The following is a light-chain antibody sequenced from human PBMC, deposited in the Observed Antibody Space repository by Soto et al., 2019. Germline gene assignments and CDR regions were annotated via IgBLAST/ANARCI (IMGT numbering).Light chain of an antibody. J-gene: IGLJ3*02. CDR1: SGSVSTSYF. V-gene: IGLV8-61*01. CDR2: STN. CDR3: VLYMGSGIWV. Sequence: QTVVTQEPSFSVSPGGTVTLTCGLSSGSVSTSYFPSWYQQTPGQPPRTLIYSTNTRSSGVPDRFSGSVLGNKAALTISGAQADDESIYYCVLYMGSGIWVFGGGTKFTVL.